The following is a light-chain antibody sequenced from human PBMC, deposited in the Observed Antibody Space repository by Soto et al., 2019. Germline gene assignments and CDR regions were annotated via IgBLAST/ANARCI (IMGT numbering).Light chain of an antibody. CDR1: QSISSSY. V-gene: IGKV3D-15*01. Sequence: EIVLTQSPGTLSLSPGERATLSCRASQSISSSYLAWYQQKPGQAPRLLIYGASTRATAIPARFSGSGSGTEFTLTIGSLQSEDFAVYYCQQYNNWPLTFGGGTKVDIK. J-gene: IGKJ4*01. CDR3: QQYNNWPLT. CDR2: GAS.